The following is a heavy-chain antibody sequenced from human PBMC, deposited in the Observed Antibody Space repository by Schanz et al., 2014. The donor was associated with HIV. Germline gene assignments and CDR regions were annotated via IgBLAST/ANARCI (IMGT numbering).Heavy chain of an antibody. D-gene: IGHD3-22*01. J-gene: IGHJ4*02. V-gene: IGHV3-33*06. CDR1: GFTFSSYG. CDR3: AKPEYDSRGNSQSHFDY. Sequence: VQLVESGGGLVEPGGSLRLSCAASGFTFSSYGMHWVRQAPGKGLEWVAVIWVDGTSKFYADSVKGRFIISRDNSKNTLYLQMTTLRIDDTAVYYCAKPEYDSRGNSQSHFDYWGQGTLVTVSS. CDR2: IWVDGTSK.